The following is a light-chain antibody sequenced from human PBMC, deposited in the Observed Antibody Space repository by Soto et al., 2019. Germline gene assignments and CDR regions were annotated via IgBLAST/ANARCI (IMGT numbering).Light chain of an antibody. Sequence: EIVMTQSPATLSVSPGERATLSCRASQSVSSNLAWYQQKPGQAPTLLIYGASTMATGIPARFRGSGCGTELADTTSSLQCEEFEVYSSQQHNNWHPALTFGAGTKVDIK. J-gene: IGKJ4*01. CDR3: QQHNNWHPALT. CDR1: QSVSSN. V-gene: IGKV3D-15*01. CDR2: GAS.